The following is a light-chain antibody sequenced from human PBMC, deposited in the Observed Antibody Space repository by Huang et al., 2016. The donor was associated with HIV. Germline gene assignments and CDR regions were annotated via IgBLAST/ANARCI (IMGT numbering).Light chain of an antibody. J-gene: IGKJ2*01. CDR2: GAS. CDR1: QAIDKY. V-gene: IGKV1-39*01. Sequence: DIQMTQFPTSLSASVEDRVTITCRAGQAIDKYLNWYQKKSGRAPRLLIYGASKLQSGVPSRFSGRASGTHFSLTINSLQPDDSAIYYCQQSYRTPRTFGQGTNLEI. CDR3: QQSYRTPRT.